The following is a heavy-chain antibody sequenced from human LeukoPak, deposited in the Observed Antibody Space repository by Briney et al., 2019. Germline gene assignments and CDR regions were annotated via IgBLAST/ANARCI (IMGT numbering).Heavy chain of an antibody. J-gene: IGHJ4*02. V-gene: IGHV4-31*03. CDR3: ARGVLRRYYDSSGYCCYFDY. D-gene: IGHD3-22*01. Sequence: SETLSLTCTVSGGSISSGGYYWSWIRQHPGKGLEWIEYIYYSGSTYYNPSLKSRVTISVDTSKNQVSLKLSSVTAADTAVYYCARGVLRRYYDSSGYCCYFDYWGQGTLVTVSS. CDR2: IYYSGST. CDR1: GGSISSGGYY.